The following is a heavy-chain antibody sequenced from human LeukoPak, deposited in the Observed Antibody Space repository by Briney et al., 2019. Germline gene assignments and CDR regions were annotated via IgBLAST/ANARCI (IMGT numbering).Heavy chain of an antibody. J-gene: IGHJ4*02. CDR2: ISYDGSNK. CDR3: ARIPRTWLRFPYFDY. V-gene: IGHV3-30-3*01. CDR1: AFTFGNYT. D-gene: IGHD5-12*01. Sequence: PGGSLRLSCAASAFTFGNYTMHWVRQAPGKGLEWVAVISYDGSNKYCADSVKGRFTISRDNSKNTLYLQMNSLRGEDTAVYYCARIPRTWLRFPYFDYWGQGTLVTVSS.